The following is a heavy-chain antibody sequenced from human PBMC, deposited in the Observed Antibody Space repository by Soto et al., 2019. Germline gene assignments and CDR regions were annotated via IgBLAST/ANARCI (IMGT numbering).Heavy chain of an antibody. D-gene: IGHD6-19*01. CDR1: GFTFSSYG. CDR3: ARDGGMHSSGWFSYGMDV. J-gene: IGHJ6*02. Sequence: PGGSLRLSCAASGFTFSSYGMHWFRQAPGKGLEWVAVIWYDGSNKYYADSVKGRFTISRDNSKNTLYLQMNSLRAEDTAVYYCARDGGMHSSGWFSYGMDVWGQGTTVTVSS. CDR2: IWYDGSNK. V-gene: IGHV3-33*01.